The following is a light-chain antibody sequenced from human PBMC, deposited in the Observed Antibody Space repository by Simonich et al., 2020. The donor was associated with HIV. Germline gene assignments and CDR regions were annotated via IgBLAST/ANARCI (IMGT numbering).Light chain of an antibody. CDR3: QQYNSYPYT. J-gene: IGKJ2*01. CDR2: KAS. Sequence: DIQMTQSPSTLSASVGDQVTITCRASQSISSWLAWYQQKPGKAPKLLIYKASSLQSGVPSRFSGSGSGTEFTLTISSLQPDDFATYYCQQYNSYPYTFGQGTKLEIK. V-gene: IGKV1-5*03. CDR1: QSISSW.